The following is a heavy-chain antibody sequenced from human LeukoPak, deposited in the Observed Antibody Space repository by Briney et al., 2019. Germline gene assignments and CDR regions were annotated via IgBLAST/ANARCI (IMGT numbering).Heavy chain of an antibody. CDR3: ARSAGLRCFDY. CDR2: ISSSGGST. V-gene: IGHV3-23*01. CDR1: AFTFSSYD. J-gene: IGHJ4*02. D-gene: IGHD4-17*01. Sequence: GGSLRLSCVASAFTFSSYDMSWVRQAPGQGMEWVSGISSSGGSTYYADSVKGRFTISRDNSKDTLYLQMDSLRAEDTAVYYCARSAGLRCFDYWGLGTLVTVSS.